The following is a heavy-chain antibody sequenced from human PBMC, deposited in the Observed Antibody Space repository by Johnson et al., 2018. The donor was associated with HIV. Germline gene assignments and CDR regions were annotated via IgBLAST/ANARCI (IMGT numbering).Heavy chain of an antibody. CDR3: ARDGESQQLPLGDAFDV. CDR2: IYTGGST. V-gene: IGHV3-66*01. J-gene: IGHJ3*01. CDR1: GFSVSNNY. Sequence: VQLVESGGGLVQSGGSLSLSCGASGFSVSNNYMNWVRQAPGKGLEWVSVIYTGGSTYYAASVRGRFTISRDNSKNTLYLQMRSLRVEDTAIYYCARDGESQQLPLGDAFDVWGQGTMVTVSS. D-gene: IGHD6-13*01.